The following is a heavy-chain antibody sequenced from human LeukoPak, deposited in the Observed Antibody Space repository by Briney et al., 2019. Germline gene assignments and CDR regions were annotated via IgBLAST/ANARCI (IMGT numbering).Heavy chain of an antibody. D-gene: IGHD3-9*01. CDR3: ARRVTLTGRNWFDP. Sequence: SETLSLTCTVSGGSVSSGSYYWSWIRQPPGKGLEWIGYIYYSGSTDYNPSLKSRVTISVDTSKNQFSLKLSSVTAADTAVYYCARRVTLTGRNWFDPWGQGTLVTVSS. V-gene: IGHV4-61*01. J-gene: IGHJ5*02. CDR2: IYYSGST. CDR1: GGSVSSGSYY.